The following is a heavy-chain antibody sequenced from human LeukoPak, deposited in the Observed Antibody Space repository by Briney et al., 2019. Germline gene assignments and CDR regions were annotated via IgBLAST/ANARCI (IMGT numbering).Heavy chain of an antibody. CDR1: GFTFSSYS. D-gene: IGHD3-3*01. CDR3: ARDQPDQGGLEWFYYYYMDV. CDR2: ISSSSSYI. J-gene: IGHJ6*03. Sequence: GGSLRLSCAASGFTFSSYSMNWVRQAPGKGLEWVSSISSSSSYIYYADSVKGRFTISRDNAKNSLYLQMNSLRAEDTAVYYCARDQPDQGGLEWFYYYYMDVWGKGTTVTVSS. V-gene: IGHV3-21*01.